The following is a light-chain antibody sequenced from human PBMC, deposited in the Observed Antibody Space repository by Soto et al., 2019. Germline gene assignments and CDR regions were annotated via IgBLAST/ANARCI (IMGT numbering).Light chain of an antibody. CDR1: QSVSSY. V-gene: IGKV3-11*01. Sequence: EIVLTQSPATLSLSPGERATLSCRASQSVSSYLAWYQQKPGQAPRLLMYEASNRATGIPARFSGGGSGTDFTLTISSLEPEDFAVYYCQQYGSSPSTFGQGTRLEIK. CDR3: QQYGSSPST. CDR2: EAS. J-gene: IGKJ5*01.